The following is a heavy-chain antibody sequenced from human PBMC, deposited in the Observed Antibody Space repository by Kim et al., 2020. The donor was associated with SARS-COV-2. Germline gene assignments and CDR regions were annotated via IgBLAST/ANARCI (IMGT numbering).Heavy chain of an antibody. Sequence: STYYADSVKVRFTISRDNSKNTLYLQMNSLRAEDTAVYYCAKAPKLYFDYWGQGTLVTVSS. CDR2: ST. J-gene: IGHJ4*02. CDR3: AKAPKLYFDY. D-gene: IGHD1-7*01. V-gene: IGHV3-23*01.